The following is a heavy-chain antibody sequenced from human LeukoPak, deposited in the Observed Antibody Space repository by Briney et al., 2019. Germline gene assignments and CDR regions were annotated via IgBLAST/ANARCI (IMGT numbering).Heavy chain of an antibody. Sequence: SETLSLTCTVSGGSISSSSYYWGWIRQPPGKGLEWIGSIYYSGSTYYNPSLKSRVTISVDTSKNQFSLKLSSVTAADTAVYYCARHATYYYDSSGYPYYYYYYMDVWGKGTTVTISS. CDR1: GGSISSSSYY. V-gene: IGHV4-39*01. J-gene: IGHJ6*03. CDR2: IYYSGST. D-gene: IGHD3-22*01. CDR3: ARHATYYYDSSGYPYYYYYYMDV.